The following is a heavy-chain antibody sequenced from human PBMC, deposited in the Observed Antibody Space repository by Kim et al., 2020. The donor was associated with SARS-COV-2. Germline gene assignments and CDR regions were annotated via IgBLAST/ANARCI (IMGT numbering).Heavy chain of an antibody. V-gene: IGHV7-4-1*01. Sequence: ASVKVSCKASGYILTNYAMNWVRQAPGQGLEWMGWINTNTGSPTYARNFTGRFVFSLDTSVSTAYLQIGSLKDEDTAVYYCERGQYCSGGNCSPFYYYGMDVWGKGTRGTVTS. J-gene: IGHJ6*01. CDR2: INTNTGSP. CDR1: GYILTNYA. D-gene: IGHD2-8*02. CDR3: ERGQYCSGGNCSPFYYYGMDV.